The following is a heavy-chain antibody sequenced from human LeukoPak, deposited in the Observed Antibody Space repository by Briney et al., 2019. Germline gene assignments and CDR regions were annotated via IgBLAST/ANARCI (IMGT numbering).Heavy chain of an antibody. CDR1: GYTFTGYY. CDR2: INPNSGGT. Sequence: ASVKVSCKASGYTFTGYYMHWVRQPPGQGLEWMGWINPNSGGTNYAQKFQGRVTMTRDTSISTAYMELSRLRSDDTAVYYCARDHLWLRNAFDIWGQGTMVTVSS. J-gene: IGHJ3*02. V-gene: IGHV1-2*02. D-gene: IGHD5-12*01. CDR3: ARDHLWLRNAFDI.